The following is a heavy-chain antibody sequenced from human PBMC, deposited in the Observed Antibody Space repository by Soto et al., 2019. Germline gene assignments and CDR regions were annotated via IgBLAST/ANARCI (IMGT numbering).Heavy chain of an antibody. V-gene: IGHV4-34*01. CDR2: INHSGST. CDR3: ARDKFPGLFDY. CDR1: GGSFSGYY. J-gene: IGHJ4*02. Sequence: SETLSLTCAVYGGSFSGYYWTWIRQPPGTGLEWIGEINHSGSTNYNPSLKSRVTISVDTSKNQFSLKLTSVTAADTAVYYCARDKFPGLFDYWGQGTLVTVSS.